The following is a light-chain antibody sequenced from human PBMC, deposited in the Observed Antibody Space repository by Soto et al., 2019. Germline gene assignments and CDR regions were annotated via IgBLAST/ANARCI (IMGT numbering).Light chain of an antibody. CDR2: DAS. CDR1: QGISTY. Sequence: DIQLTQSPSLLSASVGDRVTITCRASQGISTYLAWYQQKPGKALKLLIYDASTLERGVPSRFSGSGSGTEFTLTISSLQPEDFATYYCQQLNGYLALTFGGGTTVEIK. CDR3: QQLNGYLALT. V-gene: IGKV1-9*01. J-gene: IGKJ4*01.